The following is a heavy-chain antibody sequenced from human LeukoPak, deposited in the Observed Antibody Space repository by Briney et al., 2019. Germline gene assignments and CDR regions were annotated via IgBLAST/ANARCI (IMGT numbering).Heavy chain of an antibody. CDR3: ARTSMIVVDAFDI. D-gene: IGHD3-22*01. J-gene: IGHJ3*02. CDR1: GFTFDDYA. Sequence: PGGSLRLSCAASGFTFDDYAMHWVRQAPGKGLEWVSGISWNSGSIGYADSVKGRFTISRDNAKNSLYLQMNSLRAEDTAVYYCARTSMIVVDAFDIWGQGTMVTVSS. CDR2: ISWNSGSI. V-gene: IGHV3-9*01.